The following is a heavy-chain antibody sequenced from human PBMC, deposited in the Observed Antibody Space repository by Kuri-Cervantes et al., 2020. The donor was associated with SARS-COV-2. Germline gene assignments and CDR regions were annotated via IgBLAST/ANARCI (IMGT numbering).Heavy chain of an antibody. J-gene: IGHJ6*02. CDR3: ARSGRGYYYYGMDV. Sequence: QVSCKGSGYSFTSYWSGWVRQLPGKGLEWMGIIYHGDSDTRYSPSFQGQVTISADKSISTAYLQWSSLKASDTAMYYCARSGRGYYYYGMDVWGQGTTVTVSS. V-gene: IGHV5-51*01. D-gene: IGHD3-10*01. CDR1: GYSFTSYW. CDR2: IYHGDSDT.